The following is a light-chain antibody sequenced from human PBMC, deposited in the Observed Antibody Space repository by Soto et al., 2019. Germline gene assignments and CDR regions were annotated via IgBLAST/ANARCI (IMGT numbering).Light chain of an antibody. CDR1: SSDVGYNL. J-gene: IGLJ2*01. Sequence: QSVLTQPASVSGSPGQSITISCTGTSSDVGYNLVSWYQQHPDKAPKLMIYEGNKRPSGVSNRFSGSNSGNTASLSISGLQTEDEADYYCFSYAGRRNLVIFGGGTKLTVL. CDR2: EGN. V-gene: IGLV2-23*01. CDR3: FSYAGRRNLVI.